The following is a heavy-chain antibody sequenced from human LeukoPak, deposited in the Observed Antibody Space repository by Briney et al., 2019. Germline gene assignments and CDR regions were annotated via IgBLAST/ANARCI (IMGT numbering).Heavy chain of an antibody. CDR1: GGSISSYY. CDR2: IYYSGRT. J-gene: IGHJ3*02. Sequence: PSETLSLTCTVSGGSISSYYWTWIRQPPGKALEWIGYIYYSGRTSYNPSLKSRVTISVDTSKNQFSLKLSSVTAADTAVYYCARVGGVPLGAFDIWGQGTMVTVSS. D-gene: IGHD3-16*01. V-gene: IGHV4-59*01. CDR3: ARVGGVPLGAFDI.